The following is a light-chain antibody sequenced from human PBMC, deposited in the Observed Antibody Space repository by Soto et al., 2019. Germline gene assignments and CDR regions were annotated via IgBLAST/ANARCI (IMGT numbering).Light chain of an antibody. CDR2: EVS. CDR3: RSYTSSITPYV. Sequence: QSALTQPASVSGSPGQSITISCTGTSSDVGGYNYVYWYQQHPGKAPKLMIYEVSNRPSGVSNRFSGSKSGNTASLTISGLQAEDEADYYCRSYTSSITPYVFGTGTKLTVL. V-gene: IGLV2-14*01. J-gene: IGLJ1*01. CDR1: SSDVGGYNY.